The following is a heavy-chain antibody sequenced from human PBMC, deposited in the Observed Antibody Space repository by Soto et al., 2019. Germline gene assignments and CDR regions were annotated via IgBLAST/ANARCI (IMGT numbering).Heavy chain of an antibody. D-gene: IGHD3-16*01. J-gene: IGHJ4*02. CDR1: GVSVSDYH. CDR3: ARGGGGTHVDY. CDR2: IHYNGRT. Sequence: PSETLSLTCSVSGVSVSDYHWTWIRLTPKKELQWIGFIHYNGRTDSSPSLKSRVTISLDMSKNHVSLILKSVNIADSAIYYCARGGGGTHVDYSGPGTLVTVSS. V-gene: IGHV4-59*02.